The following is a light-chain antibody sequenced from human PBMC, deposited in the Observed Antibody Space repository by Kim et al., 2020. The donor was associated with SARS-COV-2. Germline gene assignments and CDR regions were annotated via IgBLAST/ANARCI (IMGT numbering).Light chain of an antibody. V-gene: IGKV1-27*01. CDR1: QYITNS. CDR2: AAS. J-gene: IGKJ1*01. Sequence: ASVGYRVTITCLASQYITNSLAWYQQKPGKVPQVLIYAASTLHSGVPSLFSGSGSGTEFTLTISGLQTEDVATYYCLKYNSAPWTFGPGTKVDIK. CDR3: LKYNSAPWT.